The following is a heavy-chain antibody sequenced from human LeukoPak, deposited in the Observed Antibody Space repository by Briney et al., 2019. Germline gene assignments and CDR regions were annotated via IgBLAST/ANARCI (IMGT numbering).Heavy chain of an antibody. Sequence: ASVKVSCKASGYTFTSYDINWVRQATGQGLEWMGWMNPNSGNTGYAQKFQGRVTITRNTSISTAYMELSSPRSEDTAVYYCARAGDRYSGSCLDYWGQGTLVTVSS. CDR2: MNPNSGNT. V-gene: IGHV1-8*03. CDR1: GYTFTSYD. J-gene: IGHJ4*02. CDR3: ARAGDRYSGSCLDY. D-gene: IGHD1-26*01.